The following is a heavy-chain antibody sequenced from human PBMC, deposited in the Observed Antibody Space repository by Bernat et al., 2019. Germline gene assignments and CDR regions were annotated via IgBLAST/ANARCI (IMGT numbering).Heavy chain of an antibody. CDR2: IYYSGST. V-gene: IGHV4-59*04. CDR1: GGSISSYY. D-gene: IGHD2-15*01. CDR3: ARLLALAAATPFDY. J-gene: IGHJ4*02. Sequence: QVQLQESGPGLVKPSETLSLTCTVSGGSISSYYWSWIRQPPGKGLEWIGYIYYSGSTYYNPSLKSRVTISVDTSKNQFSLKLGSVTAADTAVYYCARLLALAAATPFDYWGQGTLVTVSS.